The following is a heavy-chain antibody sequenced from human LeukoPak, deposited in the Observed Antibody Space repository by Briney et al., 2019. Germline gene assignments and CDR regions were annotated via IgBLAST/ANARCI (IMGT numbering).Heavy chain of an antibody. CDR1: GFTFSSYT. Sequence: GGSLRLSCAASGFTFSSYTMSWVRQAPGKGLEWVSTITTSDGNTYYADSVKGRFTVSRDNSKDTLYLQMNSLRAEDTAVYYCTKDGGLWVSAHWGDSWGRGTLVTVSS. J-gene: IGHJ4*02. CDR2: ITTSDGNT. D-gene: IGHD7-27*01. V-gene: IGHV3-23*01. CDR3: TKDGGLWVSAHWGDS.